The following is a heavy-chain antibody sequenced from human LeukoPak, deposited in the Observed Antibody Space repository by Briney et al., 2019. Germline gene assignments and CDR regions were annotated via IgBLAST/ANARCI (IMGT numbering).Heavy chain of an antibody. V-gene: IGHV1-69*13. CDR1: GGSFSSYA. D-gene: IGHD3-22*01. J-gene: IGHJ3*02. CDR3: ARVKGRGSGYHLDI. Sequence: TVKVSCMASGGSFSSYAISWVRQAPRQGVGWMGGIIPMFGTANYAQKFQGRVTITADESTSTAYMELSSLRSEDTAVYYCARVKGRGSGYHLDIWGQGTMVTVSS. CDR2: IIPMFGTA.